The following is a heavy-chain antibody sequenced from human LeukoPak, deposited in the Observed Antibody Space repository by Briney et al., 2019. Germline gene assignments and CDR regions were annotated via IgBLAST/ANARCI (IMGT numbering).Heavy chain of an antibody. J-gene: IGHJ3*02. CDR1: GYTFTGYY. Sequence: ASVKVSCTASGYTFTGYYIHWVRRAPGQGQEWMGWINPDSGGTNYAQKFQGGLSMTRYTSISTAYMELSRLRSDDTAVYYCARDGLGGSGAFDIWGQGTMVTVSS. D-gene: IGHD3-16*01. CDR3: ARDGLGGSGAFDI. V-gene: IGHV1-2*02. CDR2: INPDSGGT.